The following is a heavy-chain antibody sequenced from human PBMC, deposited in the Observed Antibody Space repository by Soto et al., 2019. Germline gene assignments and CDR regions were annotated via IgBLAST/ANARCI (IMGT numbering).Heavy chain of an antibody. CDR2: IIPIFGTA. J-gene: IGHJ6*02. Sequence: QVQLVQSGAEVKKPGSSVKVSCKASGGTFSSYAISGVRQAPGQGLEWMGGIIPIFGTANYAQKFQGRVTITADESTSTAYMELSSLRSEDTAVYYCARELATSIPMVRRIIPDYYYGMDVWGQGTTVTVSS. CDR1: GGTFSSYA. D-gene: IGHD3-10*01. V-gene: IGHV1-69*01. CDR3: ARELATSIPMVRRIIPDYYYGMDV.